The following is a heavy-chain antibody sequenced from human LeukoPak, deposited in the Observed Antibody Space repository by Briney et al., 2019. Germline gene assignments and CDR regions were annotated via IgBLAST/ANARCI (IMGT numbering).Heavy chain of an antibody. CDR3: GRYSSSSGWFDP. V-gene: IGHV4-39*01. CDR2: IYYSGST. D-gene: IGHD6-6*01. CDR1: GGSISSSSYY. J-gene: IGHJ5*02. Sequence: SETLSLTYTVSGGSISSSSYYWGWIRQPPGKGLEWIGIIYYSGSTYYNPSLKSRVTISVDTSKNQFSLKLSSVTAADTAVYYCGRYSSSSGWFDPWGQGTLVTVSS.